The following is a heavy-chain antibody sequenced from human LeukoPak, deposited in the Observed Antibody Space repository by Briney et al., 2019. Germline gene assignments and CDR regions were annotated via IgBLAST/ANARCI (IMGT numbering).Heavy chain of an antibody. Sequence: GGSLRLSCAASGFTFSSYAMHWVRQAPGKGLEWVAVISYDGSNKYYADSVKGRFTISRDNSKNTLYLQMNSLGAEDTAVYYCARGSYSSSWYVVYMDVWGKGTTVTVSS. J-gene: IGHJ6*03. CDR1: GFTFSSYA. CDR3: ARGSYSSSWYVVYMDV. D-gene: IGHD6-13*01. CDR2: ISYDGSNK. V-gene: IGHV3-30*04.